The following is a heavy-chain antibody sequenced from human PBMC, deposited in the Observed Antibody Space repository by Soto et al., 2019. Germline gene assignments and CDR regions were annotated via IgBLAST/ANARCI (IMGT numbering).Heavy chain of an antibody. D-gene: IGHD6-19*01. CDR2: VNHNGRN. CDR1: GGSFSGYF. CDR3: ARGGSSDWQAAFDF. J-gene: IGHJ3*01. Sequence: HQQQWGAGLLKPSETLSLTSAVYGGSFSGYFWNWIRQSPGNGLAWMGKVNHNGRNNYNPSLKSRVTISLDMSKNQISLKLTSVTAADTAVYYCARGGSSDWQAAFDFWGQGTMVTVS. V-gene: IGHV4-34*01.